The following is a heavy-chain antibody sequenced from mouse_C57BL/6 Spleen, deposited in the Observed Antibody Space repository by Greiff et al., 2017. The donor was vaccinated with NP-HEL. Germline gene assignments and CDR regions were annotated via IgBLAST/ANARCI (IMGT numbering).Heavy chain of an antibody. V-gene: IGHV2-2*01. CDR1: GFALTSYG. J-gene: IGHJ4*01. CDR3: ARIYYDYDGDYYAMAY. D-gene: IGHD2-4*01. CDR2: IWSGGRT. Sequence: QVQLQQSGPGLVQPSPSLSITCTVSGFALTSYGVHWVRQSPGKGLEWLGVIWSGGRTDYNAAVISSLDISKDNSKSQVFFKMNSLQADDTAISYCARIYYDYDGDYYAMAYWGQGTSVTVSS.